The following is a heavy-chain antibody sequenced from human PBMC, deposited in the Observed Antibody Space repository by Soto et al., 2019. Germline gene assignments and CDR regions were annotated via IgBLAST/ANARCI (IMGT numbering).Heavy chain of an antibody. CDR2: IYFGGTT. D-gene: IGHD3-10*01. Sequence: SETLSLTCTVSGGSLSPNYWTWIRQPPGKGLEWVGYIYFGGTTSYNPSLRSRVTISLETSNSQFSLKLSSVTAADTAVYYCARVWGYYFDYWGQGTLVTVSS. J-gene: IGHJ4*02. CDR1: GGSLSPNY. V-gene: IGHV4-59*01. CDR3: ARVWGYYFDY.